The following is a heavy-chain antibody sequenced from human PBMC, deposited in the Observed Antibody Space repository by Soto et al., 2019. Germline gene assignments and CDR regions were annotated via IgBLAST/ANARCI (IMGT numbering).Heavy chain of an antibody. CDR1: GGSINNHY. Sequence: PAETLSLTCSVSGGSINNHYWSWIRRPAAKGLEWIGRIYSSGDTYYNPSLMSRVIMSVDTSKNHLSLRLSSVIAADTAVYYCATDAYYYDTSGYHLLDNCGQGIMVT. J-gene: IGHJ4*02. CDR3: ATDAYYYDTSGYHLLDN. CDR2: IYSSGDT. D-gene: IGHD3-22*01. V-gene: IGHV4-4*07.